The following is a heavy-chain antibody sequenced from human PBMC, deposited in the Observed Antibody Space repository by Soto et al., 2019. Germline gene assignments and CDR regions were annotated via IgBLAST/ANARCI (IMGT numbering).Heavy chain of an antibody. CDR1: GGSSSSSSDF. Sequence: QLQLQESGPGLAKPSETLSLTGTVSGGSSSSSSDFWDWIRQPPGKALEWIGSIYYSWNTYYTPSLKSRVTVYVDRSNNQFALKLSSVTAADNALYYCARRMTDSSSAGGFAIWGQGTMVTVSS. CDR3: ARRMTDSSSAGGFAI. J-gene: IGHJ3*02. CDR2: IYYSWNT. V-gene: IGHV4-39*01. D-gene: IGHD3-22*01.